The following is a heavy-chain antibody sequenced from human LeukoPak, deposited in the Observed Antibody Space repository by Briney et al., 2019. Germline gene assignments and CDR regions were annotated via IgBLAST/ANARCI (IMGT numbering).Heavy chain of an antibody. CDR1: GGSISSSSYY. V-gene: IGHV4-39*07. Sequence: SETLSLTCTVSGGSISSSSYYWGWIRQPPGKGLEWIGSIYYSGSTYYNPSLKSRVTISVDTSKNLFSLKLSSVTAADTAVYYCARDRRGAAAGPNSWFDPWGQGTLVTVSS. CDR3: ARDRRGAAAGPNSWFDP. CDR2: IYYSGST. J-gene: IGHJ5*02. D-gene: IGHD6-13*01.